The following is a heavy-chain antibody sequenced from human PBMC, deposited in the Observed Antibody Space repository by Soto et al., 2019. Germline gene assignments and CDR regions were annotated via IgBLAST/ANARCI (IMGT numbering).Heavy chain of an antibody. CDR1: GFTFSSYG. J-gene: IGHJ4*02. V-gene: IGHV3-33*01. CDR2: IWYDGSNK. Sequence: QVQLVESGGGVVQPGRSLRLSCAASGFTFSSYGMHWXXXXXXXXVEWVAVIWYDGSNKXYAXSVKGRFTISRDNSKXXXXXXXXXXXXXXXXXXXXXXXXXXXXXXXYWGQGTLVTVSS. CDR3: XXXXXXXXXXXY.